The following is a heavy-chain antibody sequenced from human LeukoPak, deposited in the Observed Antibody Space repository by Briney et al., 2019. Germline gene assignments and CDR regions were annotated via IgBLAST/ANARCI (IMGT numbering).Heavy chain of an antibody. J-gene: IGHJ4*02. D-gene: IGHD3-10*01. CDR2: IYYSGST. V-gene: IGHV4-59*08. CDR3: ARLYGSGSFAYFDY. Sequence: PSETLSLTCAVSGGSLSSYYWSWIRQPPGRGLEWIGYIYYSGSTNYNPSLKSRVTISVDTSKNQFSLKLSSVTAADTAVYYCARLYGSGSFAYFDYWGPGTLVTVSS. CDR1: GGSLSSYY.